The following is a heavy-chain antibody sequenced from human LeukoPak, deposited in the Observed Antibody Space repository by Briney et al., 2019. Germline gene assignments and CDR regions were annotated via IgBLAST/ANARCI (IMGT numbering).Heavy chain of an antibody. CDR2: IGISPTSV. CDR1: AFTFSSYS. Sequence: GGSLRPSCAASAFTFSSYSMNWVRQAPGKGLEWISYIGISPTSVHYADSVKGRFTISRDNAKNSLYLQMNSLRDEDTAVYYCARDSHYAFDYWGQGTLVTVSS. CDR3: ARDSHYAFDY. D-gene: IGHD2-2*01. V-gene: IGHV3-48*02. J-gene: IGHJ4*02.